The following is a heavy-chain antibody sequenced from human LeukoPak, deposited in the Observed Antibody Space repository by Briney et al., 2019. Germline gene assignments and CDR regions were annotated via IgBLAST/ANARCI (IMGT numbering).Heavy chain of an antibody. CDR1: GFTFSNYW. D-gene: IGHD6-19*01. Sequence: GGSLGLSCAASGFTFSNYWMSWVRQAPGKGLEWVANIKQDGSEKYYVDSVKGRFTISRDNSKNTLYLQMNSLRAEDTAVYYCAKDRVAVAGYFDYWGQGTLVTVSS. CDR2: IKQDGSEK. CDR3: AKDRVAVAGYFDY. V-gene: IGHV3-7*03. J-gene: IGHJ4*02.